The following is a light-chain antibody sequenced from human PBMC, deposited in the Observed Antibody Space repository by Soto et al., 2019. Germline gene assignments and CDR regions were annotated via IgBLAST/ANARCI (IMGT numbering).Light chain of an antibody. V-gene: IGKV4-1*01. CDR2: WAS. CDR3: QQYYSTPQT. Sequence: DIVMTQSPDSLAVSLGERATINCKSNQSVLYSSNNKNYLAWYQQKPGQPPKLLIYWASTRESGVPDRFSGSGSGTDFTLTISSLQAEDVAVYYCQQYYSTPQTF. J-gene: IGKJ1*01. CDR1: QSVLYSSNNKNY.